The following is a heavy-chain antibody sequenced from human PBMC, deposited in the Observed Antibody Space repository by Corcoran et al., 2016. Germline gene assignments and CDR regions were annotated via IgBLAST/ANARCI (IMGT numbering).Heavy chain of an antibody. CDR1: GFTFSSYS. CDR3: ARDEYYDSSGYYH. CDR2: ISSSSSTI. D-gene: IGHD3-22*01. Sequence: EVQLVESGGGLVQPGGSLRLSCAASGFTFSSYSMNWVRQAPGKGLEWVSYISSSSSTIYYAGSVKGRFTISRDNAKNSLYLQRNSLRAEDTAVYYCARDEYYDSSGYYHWGQGTLVSVAS. V-gene: IGHV3-48*04. J-gene: IGHJ5*02.